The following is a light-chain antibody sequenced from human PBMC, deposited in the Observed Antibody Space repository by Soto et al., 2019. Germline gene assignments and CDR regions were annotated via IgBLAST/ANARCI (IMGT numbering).Light chain of an antibody. J-gene: IGLJ1*01. CDR3: SSYRSGGTFV. CDR1: SSDVGGYNY. CDR2: VVS. V-gene: IGLV2-14*01. Sequence: QSVVTQPASVSGSPGQSIAISCTGTSSDVGGYNYVSWHQQHPGKAPKVLISVVSNRPSGVSNRFSGSKSGNTASLTISGLQAEDEAYYYCSSYRSGGTFVFGSGTKVTVL.